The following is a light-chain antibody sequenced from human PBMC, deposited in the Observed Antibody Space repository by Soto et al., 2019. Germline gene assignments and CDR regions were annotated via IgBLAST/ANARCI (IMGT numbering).Light chain of an antibody. J-gene: IGLJ2*01. CDR2: SNN. Sequence: QPVLTQPPSASGTPGQRVTISCSGSSSNIGSNTVNWYQQLPGTAPKLLIYSNNQRPSGVPDRFSGSKSGTSASLAISGLQSEDEADYYCAAWDDSLNGVVFGGGTKL. CDR1: SSNIGSNT. CDR3: AAWDDSLNGVV. V-gene: IGLV1-44*01.